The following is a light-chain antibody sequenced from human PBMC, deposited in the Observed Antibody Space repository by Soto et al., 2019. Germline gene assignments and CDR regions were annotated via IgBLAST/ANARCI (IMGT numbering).Light chain of an antibody. J-gene: IGKJ4*01. CDR3: QQYNNWPPNT. CDR1: QSVSSN. Sequence: EIVMTQSPATLSVSPGERATLSCRASQSVSSNLAWYQRKPGQAPRLLIYGASTRATGIPARFSGSGSGTEFTLTISSLQSEDFAVYYCQQYNNWPPNTFGGGTKV. V-gene: IGKV3-15*01. CDR2: GAS.